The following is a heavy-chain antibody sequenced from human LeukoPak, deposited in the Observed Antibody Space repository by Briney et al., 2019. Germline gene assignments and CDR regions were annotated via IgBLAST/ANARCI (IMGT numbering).Heavy chain of an antibody. J-gene: IGHJ4*02. CDR1: GSSISDYY. CDR2: IYYTGST. Sequence: SETLSLTCTLSGSSISDYYWSWIRQPPGKGLEWIGYIYYTGSTNYKPSLKSRVTISVDTSKNQFSLELSSVTAADTAVYYCARERRGYSGFHFDFWGQGTLVTVSS. CDR3: ARERRGYSGFHFDF. V-gene: IGHV4-59*01. D-gene: IGHD5-12*01.